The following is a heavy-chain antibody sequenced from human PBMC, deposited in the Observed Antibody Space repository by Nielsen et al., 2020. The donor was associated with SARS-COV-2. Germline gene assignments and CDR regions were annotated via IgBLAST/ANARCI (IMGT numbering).Heavy chain of an antibody. D-gene: IGHD6-19*01. J-gene: IGHJ4*02. Sequence: SVKVSCKASGGTFSSYAISWVRQAPGQGLEWMGGIIPIFGTANYAQKFQGRVTITADESTSTAYMELSSLRSEDTAVYYCARGVAVAGTSGDFDYWGQGTLVTVSS. CDR1: GGTFSSYA. CDR2: IIPIFGTA. V-gene: IGHV1-69*13. CDR3: ARGVAVAGTSGDFDY.